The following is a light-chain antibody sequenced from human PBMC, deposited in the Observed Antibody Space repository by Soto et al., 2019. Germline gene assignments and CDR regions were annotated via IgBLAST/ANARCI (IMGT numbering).Light chain of an antibody. Sequence: QSVLTQPPSASGTPGQRVTISCSGSSSNIGSNTVNWYQQLPGTAPTLLIYYNNQRPTGVPDRFSGSKSGTSASLAISGLQSEDEAHYYCAAWDDSLYGWVFGGGTKLTVL. CDR1: SSNIGSNT. CDR2: YNN. J-gene: IGLJ3*02. CDR3: AAWDDSLYGWV. V-gene: IGLV1-44*01.